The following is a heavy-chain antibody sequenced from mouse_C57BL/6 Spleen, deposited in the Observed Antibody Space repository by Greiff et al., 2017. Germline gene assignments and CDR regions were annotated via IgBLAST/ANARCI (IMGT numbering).Heavy chain of an antibody. Sequence: EVKLVESGGDLVKPGGSLKLSCAASGFTFSSYGMSWVRQTPDKRLEWVATISSGGSYTYYPDSVKGRFTISSEHAKNTLYLQMSSLKSEDTAMYYCARRDYYYVGFAYWGQGTLVTVSA. J-gene: IGHJ3*01. V-gene: IGHV5-6*02. CDR1: GFTFSSYG. D-gene: IGHD1-1*01. CDR2: ISSGGSYT. CDR3: ARRDYYYVGFAY.